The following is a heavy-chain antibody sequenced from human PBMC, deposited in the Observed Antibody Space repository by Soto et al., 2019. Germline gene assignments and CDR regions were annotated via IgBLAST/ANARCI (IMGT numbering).Heavy chain of an antibody. CDR1: GFTFSDYY. J-gene: IGHJ4*02. V-gene: IGHV3-11*05. CDR2: ISSTSSYT. CDR3: VRDLGWSPLWEY. Sequence: QVHLVESGGGLVKPGGSLRLSCTASGFTFSDYYMSWIRQAPXXGLEWISYISSTSSYTDYADSVKGRFTISRDNAMNSLYLQMNSLRDEDTAVYYCVRDLGWSPLWEYWGQGTLVTVSS. D-gene: IGHD1-26*01.